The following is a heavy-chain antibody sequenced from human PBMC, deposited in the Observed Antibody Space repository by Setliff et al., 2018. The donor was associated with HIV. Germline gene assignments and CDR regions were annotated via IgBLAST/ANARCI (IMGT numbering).Heavy chain of an antibody. D-gene: IGHD5-12*01. CDR3: ARNYSPSGYSSAVDY. CDR2: IYYSGST. CDR1: GVSISSQY. J-gene: IGHJ4*02. Sequence: PSETLSLTCAVSGVSISSQYWSWIRQPPGKGLEWIGYIYYSGSTYYNPSLQSRVTISVDTSKNQLSLKLTSVTAADTAVYFCARNYSPSGYSSAVDYWGQGTLVTSPQ. V-gene: IGHV4-59*08.